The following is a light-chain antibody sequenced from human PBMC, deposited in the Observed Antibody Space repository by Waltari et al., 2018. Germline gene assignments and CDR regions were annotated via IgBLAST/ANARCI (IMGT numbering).Light chain of an antibody. V-gene: IGKV3-15*01. CDR1: QSVGSN. Sequence: EIVVTQSPATLSVSPGERAPLSCRASQSVGSNLAWYLQNPGQAPRLLTHGASTRATGIPARFSGSGSGTEFTLTISSLQSEDFAVYYCQRYSNWPPEYTFGQGTKLEIK. CDR3: QRYSNWPPEYT. J-gene: IGKJ2*01. CDR2: GAS.